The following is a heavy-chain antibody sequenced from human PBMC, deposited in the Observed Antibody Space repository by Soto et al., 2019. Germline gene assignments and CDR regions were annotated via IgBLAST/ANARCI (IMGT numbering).Heavy chain of an antibody. CDR3: ARSKFSGCGEFGFDY. D-gene: IGHD3-10*01. J-gene: IGHJ4*02. Sequence: QVQLQESGPGLVKPSETLSLTCTVSGGSISSYYWSWIRQPPGKGLEWIGYIYYSGSTNYNPSLKSRVTISVDTSKNQFALKLSSVTAADTAVYYCARSKFSGCGEFGFDYWGQGTLVTVSS. V-gene: IGHV4-59*01. CDR1: GGSISSYY. CDR2: IYYSGST.